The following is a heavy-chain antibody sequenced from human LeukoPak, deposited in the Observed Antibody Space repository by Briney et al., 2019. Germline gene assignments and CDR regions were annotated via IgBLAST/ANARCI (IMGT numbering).Heavy chain of an antibody. Sequence: PGRSLRLSCAASGFTFSSAWMHWVRQAPGTGLVWVSRITDDATTTDADSVKGRFSISRDNAKNTLYLQMNSLRAEDTAVYYCVRDRVGPDYWGQGTLVTVSS. CDR1: GFTFSSAW. V-gene: IGHV3-74*03. D-gene: IGHD1-26*01. J-gene: IGHJ4*02. CDR2: ITDDATT. CDR3: VRDRVGPDY.